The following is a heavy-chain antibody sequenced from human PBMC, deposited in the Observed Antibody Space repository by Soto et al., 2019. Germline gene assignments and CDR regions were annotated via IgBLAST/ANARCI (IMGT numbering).Heavy chain of an antibody. Sequence: QLQLQESGSGLVKPSQTLSLTCAVSGGSISSGGSSWTWIRQPPGKGLEWIGYIYPSGSTYYNPSLKSRVTISVDRSKNQFSLKLTSVTAADPAVYYCARGAVVNFDSWGQGTLVTVSS. J-gene: IGHJ4*02. CDR2: IYPSGST. D-gene: IGHD3-22*01. V-gene: IGHV4-30-2*01. CDR3: ARGAVVNFDS. CDR1: GGSISSGGSS.